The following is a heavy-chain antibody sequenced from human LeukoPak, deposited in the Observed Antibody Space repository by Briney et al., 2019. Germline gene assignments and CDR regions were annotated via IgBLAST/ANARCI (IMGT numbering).Heavy chain of an antibody. D-gene: IGHD5-12*01. Sequence: ASVKVSCKASGYTFTGYYMHWVRQAPGQGLEWMGWINPNSGGTKYAQKFQGRVTMTRDTSSVYMELSRLRSDDTAVYCCARAYSGYEAFDYWGQGTLVTVSS. CDR1: GYTFTGYY. CDR2: INPNSGGT. CDR3: ARAYSGYEAFDY. J-gene: IGHJ4*02. V-gene: IGHV1-2*02.